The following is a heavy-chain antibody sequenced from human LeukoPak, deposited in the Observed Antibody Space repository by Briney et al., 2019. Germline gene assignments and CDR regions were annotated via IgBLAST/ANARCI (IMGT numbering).Heavy chain of an antibody. J-gene: IGHJ4*02. CDR2: ISYDGSNK. Sequence: PGRSLRLSCAASGFIFSSYAMHWVRQAPGKGLEWVAVISYDGSNKYYADSVKGRFTISRDNSKNTLYLQMNSLRAEDTAVYYCARDPNAVVVPAGDFDYWGQGTLVTVSS. V-gene: IGHV3-30-3*01. D-gene: IGHD2-2*01. CDR3: ARDPNAVVVPAGDFDY. CDR1: GFIFSSYA.